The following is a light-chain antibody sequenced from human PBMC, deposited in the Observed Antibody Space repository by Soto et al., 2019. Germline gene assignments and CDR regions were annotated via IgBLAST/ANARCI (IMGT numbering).Light chain of an antibody. J-gene: IGKJ1*01. V-gene: IGKV3-15*01. CDR1: QSVNSK. Sequence: EIVMTQSPATLSVSPGERATLSCRASQSVNSKLAWYQQKPGQAPRLLIYSASTRATGIPARFSGSGSGTAFTLTISSLQSEDFAVYYCLQYNNWPRTFGQGTKVDIK. CDR3: LQYNNWPRT. CDR2: SAS.